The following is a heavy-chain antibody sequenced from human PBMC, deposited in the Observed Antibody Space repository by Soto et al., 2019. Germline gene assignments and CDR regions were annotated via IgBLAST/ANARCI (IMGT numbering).Heavy chain of an antibody. CDR1: GFTFSSYG. J-gene: IGHJ4*02. V-gene: IGHV3-30*18. Sequence: GGSLRLSCAASGFTFSSYGMHWVRQAPGKGLEWVAVISYDGSNKYYADSVKGRFTISRDNSKNTLYLQMNSLRAEDTAVYYCAKESSYYGDYALDYWGQGTLVTVSS. CDR2: ISYDGSNK. CDR3: AKESSYYGDYALDY. D-gene: IGHD4-17*01.